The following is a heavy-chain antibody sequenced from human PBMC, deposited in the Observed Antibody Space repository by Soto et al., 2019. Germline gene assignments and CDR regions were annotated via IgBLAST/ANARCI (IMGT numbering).Heavy chain of an antibody. Sequence: PSETLSLTCTVSGDSLSTYYWSWIRQPAGERLEWIGRIHDTGRTNYNPSLKSRVTMSVDTSKNQFSLRVNSVTAADTAVYYCARESVSGTYRFDSWGQGTLVTVYS. CDR2: IHDTGRT. J-gene: IGHJ4*02. CDR1: GDSLSTYY. D-gene: IGHD3-16*02. CDR3: ARESVSGTYRFDS. V-gene: IGHV4-4*07.